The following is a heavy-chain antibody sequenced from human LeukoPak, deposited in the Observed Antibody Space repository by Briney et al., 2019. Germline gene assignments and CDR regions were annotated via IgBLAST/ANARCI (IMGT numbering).Heavy chain of an antibody. CDR3: ARCGYSGYDPAFDI. J-gene: IGHJ3*02. D-gene: IGHD5-12*01. V-gene: IGHV3-21*01. CDR2: ISSSSSYI. Sequence: GGSLRLSRAASGFTFSSYSMNWVRQAPGKGLEWVSSISSSSSYIYYADSVKGRFTISRDNAKNSLYLQMNSLRAEDTAVYYCARCGYSGYDPAFDIWGQGTMVTVSS. CDR1: GFTFSSYS.